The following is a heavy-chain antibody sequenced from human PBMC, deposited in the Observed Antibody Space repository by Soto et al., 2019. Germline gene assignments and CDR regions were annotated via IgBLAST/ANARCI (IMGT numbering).Heavy chain of an antibody. CDR3: AKGISGYEFVRLDV. V-gene: IGHV3-23*01. D-gene: IGHD5-12*01. Sequence: EVQLLESGGGLEQPGGSLRLSCSASGFTFSSYGMSWVRQAPGKGLEWVSGISGSGDRTYYADSVKGRFTISRDNSKNTLYLQMNSLRAEDTALYYSAKGISGYEFVRLDVWGNGTTVTVSS. J-gene: IGHJ6*04. CDR1: GFTFSSYG. CDR2: ISGSGDRT.